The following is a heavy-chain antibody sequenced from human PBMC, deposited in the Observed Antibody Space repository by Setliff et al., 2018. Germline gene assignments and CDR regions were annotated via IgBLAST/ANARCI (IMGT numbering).Heavy chain of an antibody. Sequence: GGSLRLSCAASGFTFSSYWMSWVRQAPGKGLEWVANIKQDGSEKYYVDSVKGRFTISRDNAKNSLYLQMNSLRVDDTAVYFCASRIGGSPYWGQGTLVTVSS. CDR1: GFTFSSYW. CDR2: IKQDGSEK. V-gene: IGHV3-7*01. D-gene: IGHD1-26*01. J-gene: IGHJ4*02. CDR3: ASRIGGSPY.